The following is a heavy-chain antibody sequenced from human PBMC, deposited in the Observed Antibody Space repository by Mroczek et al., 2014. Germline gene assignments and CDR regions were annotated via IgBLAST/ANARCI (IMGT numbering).Heavy chain of an antibody. V-gene: IGHV3-30-3*01. D-gene: IGHD3-9*01. CDR3: ARVFASNPHFNRLLGTAFDY. CDR1: GFTFSSYA. CDR2: ISYDGSNK. J-gene: IGHJ4*02. Sequence: ESGGGVVQPGRSLRLSCAASGFTFSSYAMHWVRQAPGKGLEWVAVISYDGSNKYYADSVKGRFTISRDNSKNTLYLQMNSLRAEDTAVYYCARVFASNPHFNRLLGTAFDYWGQGTLVTVSS.